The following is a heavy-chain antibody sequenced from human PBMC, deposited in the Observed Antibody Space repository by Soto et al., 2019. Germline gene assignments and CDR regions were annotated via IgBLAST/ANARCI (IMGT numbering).Heavy chain of an antibody. CDR1: GFTFSTYA. J-gene: IGHJ4*02. Sequence: GGSLRLSCAASGFTFSTYAMIWVRQAPGKGLEWVSVITGSGGSTYYADSVKGRFTISRDNSKNTLYLKMNSLRAEDTAVYYCARRSSGWYFDYWGQGTLVTVSS. V-gene: IGHV3-23*01. CDR3: ARRSSGWYFDY. CDR2: ITGSGGST. D-gene: IGHD6-19*01.